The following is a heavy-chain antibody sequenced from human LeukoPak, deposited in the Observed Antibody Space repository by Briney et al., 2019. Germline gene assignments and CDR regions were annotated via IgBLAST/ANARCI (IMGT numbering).Heavy chain of an antibody. J-gene: IGHJ4*02. CDR1: GFTFSSYG. CDR3: AKDRSSGWYSQGVSYFDY. D-gene: IGHD6-19*01. V-gene: IGHV3-30*18. CDR2: ISYDGSNK. Sequence: GGSLRLSCAASGFTFSSYGMHWVRQAPGKGLEWVAVISYDGSNKYYVDSVKGRFTISRDNSKNTLYLQMNSLRAEDTAVYYCAKDRSSGWYSQGVSYFDYWGQGTLVTVSS.